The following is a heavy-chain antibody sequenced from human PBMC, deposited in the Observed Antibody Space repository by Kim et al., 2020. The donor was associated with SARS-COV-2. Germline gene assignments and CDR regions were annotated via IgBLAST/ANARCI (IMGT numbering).Heavy chain of an antibody. D-gene: IGHD2-15*01. CDR3: SRDFVVVVAATSEVYYYYGMDV. CDR2: INTNTGNP. CDR1: GYTFTSYA. V-gene: IGHV7-4-1*02. J-gene: IGHJ6*02. Sequence: ASVKVSCKASGYTFTSYAMNWVRQAPGQGLEWMGWINTNTGNPTYAQGFTGRFVFSLDTSVSTAYLQISSLKAEDTAVYYCSRDFVVVVAATSEVYYYYGMDVWGQGTTVTVSS.